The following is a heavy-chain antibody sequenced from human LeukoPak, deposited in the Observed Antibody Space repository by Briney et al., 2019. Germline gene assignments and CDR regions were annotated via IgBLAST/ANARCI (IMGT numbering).Heavy chain of an antibody. J-gene: IGHJ6*03. V-gene: IGHV1-69*10. CDR2: IIHIRGIA. D-gene: IGHD6-6*01. CDR3: AEGISSSSTKRYYYYMDV. Sequence: ASVKVSCEASEGTFSSYTISRVRQAPGQGLEWMGGIIHIRGIANYAQKFQGRVTITADKSTSTAYIELSSLRSEDTAVYYCAEGISSSSTKRYYYYMDVWGKGTTVTVSS. CDR1: EGTFSSYT.